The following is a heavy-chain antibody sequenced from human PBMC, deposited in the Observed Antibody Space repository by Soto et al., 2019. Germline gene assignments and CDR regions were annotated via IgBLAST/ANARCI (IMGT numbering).Heavy chain of an antibody. J-gene: IGHJ4*02. Sequence: PSETLSLTCAVSGGSITSGAYSWSWIRQPPGKVLEWLGYISQSGATYYHPSLERRVTISMDRSKNAFSLNLSSVTADDTAVYYCARALWTIEAMTYGFYFDSWGPGTLVTVSS. D-gene: IGHD3-3*01. CDR1: GGSITSGAYS. CDR2: ISQSGAT. V-gene: IGHV4-30-2*01. CDR3: ARALWTIEAMTYGFYFDS.